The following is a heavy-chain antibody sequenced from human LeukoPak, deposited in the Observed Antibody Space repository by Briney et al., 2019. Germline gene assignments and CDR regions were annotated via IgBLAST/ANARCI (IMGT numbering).Heavy chain of an antibody. Sequence: SETLSLTCTVSGGSISSYYWSLIRQPPGKGLEWIGYIYYSGSTNYNPSLKSRVTISVDTSKNQFSLKLSSVTAADTAVYYCARAPGYSSGWYSIWFDPWGQGTLVTVSS. D-gene: IGHD6-19*01. CDR3: ARAPGYSSGWYSIWFDP. CDR1: GGSISSYY. V-gene: IGHV4-59*01. CDR2: IYYSGST. J-gene: IGHJ5*02.